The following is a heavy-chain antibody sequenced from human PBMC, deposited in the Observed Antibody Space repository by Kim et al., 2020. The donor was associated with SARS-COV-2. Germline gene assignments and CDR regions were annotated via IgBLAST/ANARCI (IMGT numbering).Heavy chain of an antibody. D-gene: IGHD6-19*01. V-gene: IGHV3-23*01. CDR3: ESRGAVAANGYFDY. Sequence: GGSLRLSCAASGFIFSSYAVSWVRQAPGKGLEWVSTITGSGTSTYYADSVKGRFTLSRDNSKNTLYLQMNSLRAEDTAVYYWESRGAVAANGYFDYWGQGTLVTVSS. CDR2: ITGSGTST. J-gene: IGHJ4*02. CDR1: GFIFSSYA.